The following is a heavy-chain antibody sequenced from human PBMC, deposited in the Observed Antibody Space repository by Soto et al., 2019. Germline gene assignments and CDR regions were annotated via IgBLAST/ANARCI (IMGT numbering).Heavy chain of an antibody. J-gene: IGHJ6*02. CDR3: ARSDTAMVWYYYGMDV. D-gene: IGHD5-18*01. CDR2: ISYDGSNK. CDR1: GFTFSSYA. Sequence: PGGSLRLSCAASGFTFSSYAMHWVRQAPGKGLEWVAVISYDGSNKYYADSVKGQFTISRDNSKNTLYLQMNSLRAEDTAVYYCARSDTAMVWYYYGMDVWGQGTTVTVSS. V-gene: IGHV3-30-3*01.